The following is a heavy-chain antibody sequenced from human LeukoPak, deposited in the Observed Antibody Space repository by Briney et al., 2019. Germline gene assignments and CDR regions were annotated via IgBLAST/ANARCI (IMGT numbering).Heavy chain of an antibody. CDR3: ARTPRARWFDP. V-gene: IGHV4-34*01. Sequence: PSETLSLTCAVYGGPFSGYYWSWIRQPPGEGLEWIGEINHSGSTNYNPSLKSRVTISVDTSKNQFSLKLSSVTAADTAVYYCARTPRARWFDPWGQGTLVTVSS. CDR1: GGPFSGYY. J-gene: IGHJ5*02. CDR2: INHSGST.